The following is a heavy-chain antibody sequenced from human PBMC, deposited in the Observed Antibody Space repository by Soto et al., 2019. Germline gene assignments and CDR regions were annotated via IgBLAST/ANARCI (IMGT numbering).Heavy chain of an antibody. J-gene: IGHJ5*02. Sequence: PSETLSLTCTVSGGSISSSSYYWGWIRQPPGKGLEWIGSIYYSGSTYYNPSLKSRVTISVDTSKNQFSLKLSSVTAADTAVYYCARVDIVATTPWGQGTLVTVSS. CDR3: ARVDIVATTP. CDR1: GGSISSSSYY. D-gene: IGHD5-12*01. V-gene: IGHV4-39*01. CDR2: IYYSGST.